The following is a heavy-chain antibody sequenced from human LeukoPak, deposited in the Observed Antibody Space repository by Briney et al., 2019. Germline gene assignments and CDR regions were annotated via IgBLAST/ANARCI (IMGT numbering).Heavy chain of an antibody. Sequence: SETLSLTCTVSGGSISTYYWTWIRQPPGKGLEWIGYIYDSGTTNYNPSLKSRVTISVDTSKNQFSLKLSSVTAADTAVYYCARGRDTAMVHTPIDYWGQGTLVTVSS. CDR2: IYDSGTT. CDR3: ARGRDTAMVHTPIDY. D-gene: IGHD5-18*01. CDR1: GGSISTYY. V-gene: IGHV4-59*08. J-gene: IGHJ4*02.